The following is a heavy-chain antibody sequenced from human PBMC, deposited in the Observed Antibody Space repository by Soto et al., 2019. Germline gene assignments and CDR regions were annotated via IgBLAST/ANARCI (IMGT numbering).Heavy chain of an antibody. V-gene: IGHV3-9*01. CDR2: ISWNSGSI. J-gene: IGHJ2*01. D-gene: IGHD5-12*01. CDR1: GFTFDDYA. CDR3: AVGYLNWYFDL. Sequence: EVQLVESGGGLVQPGRSLRLSCAASGFTFDDYAMHWVRQAPGKGLEWVSGISWNSGSIGYADSVKGRLTISRDNAKNSLYLQMNSLRAEDTALYYCAVGYLNWYFDLWGRGTLVTVSS.